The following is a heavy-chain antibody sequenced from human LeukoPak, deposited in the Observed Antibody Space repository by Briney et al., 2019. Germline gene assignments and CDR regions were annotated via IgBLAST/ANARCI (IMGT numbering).Heavy chain of an antibody. CDR1: GYPFTSYG. CDR3: AREYGSGSYTGIDY. J-gene: IGHJ4*02. CDR2: ISSYNGNT. Sequence: ASVKVSCKASGYPFTSYGISWVRQAPGQGLEWLGWISSYNGNTKYAQKMQVRVTMTTDTSTNTGYMELRSLRSDDTAVYYCAREYGSGSYTGIDYWGQGTLVTVSS. V-gene: IGHV1-18*01. D-gene: IGHD3-10*01.